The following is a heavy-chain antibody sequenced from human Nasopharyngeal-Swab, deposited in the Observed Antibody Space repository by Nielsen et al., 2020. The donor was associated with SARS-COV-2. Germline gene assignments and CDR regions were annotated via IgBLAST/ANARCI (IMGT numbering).Heavy chain of an antibody. CDR3: ASIPRIAAAGARYFDY. CDR2: IYYSGST. V-gene: IGHV4-61*08. D-gene: IGHD6-13*01. J-gene: IGHJ4*02. Sequence: SETLSLTCTVSGGSISSGGYYWSWIRQHPGKGLEWIGYIYYSGSTNYNPSLKSRVTISVDTSKNQFSLKLSSVTAADTAVYYCASIPRIAAAGARYFDYWGQGTLVTVSS. CDR1: GGSISSGGYY.